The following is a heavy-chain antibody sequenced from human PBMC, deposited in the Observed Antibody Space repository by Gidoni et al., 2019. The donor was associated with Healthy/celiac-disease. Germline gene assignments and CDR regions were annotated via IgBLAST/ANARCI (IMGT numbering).Heavy chain of an antibody. CDR3: AKACPSPYSSGYYGCAFDI. D-gene: IGHD3-22*01. J-gene: IGHJ3*02. V-gene: IGHV3-23*01. CDR2: ISGSGGST. Sequence: EVQLLESGGGLVQPGGSLRLSCAASGFTFSSYSMSWVRQAPGKGLEWVSAISGSGGSTYYADSVKGRFTISRDNSKNTLYLQMNSLRAEDTAVYYCAKACPSPYSSGYYGCAFDIWGQGTMVTVSS. CDR1: GFTFSSYS.